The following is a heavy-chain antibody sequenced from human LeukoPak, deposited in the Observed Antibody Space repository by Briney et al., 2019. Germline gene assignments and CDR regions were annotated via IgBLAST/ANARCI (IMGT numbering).Heavy chain of an antibody. V-gene: IGHV3-23*01. Sequence: GGSLRLSCAASGFTFSSYSMNWVRQAPGKGLEWVSAISGSGGSTYYADSVKGRFTISRDNSKNTLYLQMNSLRAEDTAVYYCARDSSSWYTVGYNWFDPWGQGTLVTVSS. J-gene: IGHJ5*02. CDR2: ISGSGGST. CDR1: GFTFSSYS. D-gene: IGHD6-13*01. CDR3: ARDSSSWYTVGYNWFDP.